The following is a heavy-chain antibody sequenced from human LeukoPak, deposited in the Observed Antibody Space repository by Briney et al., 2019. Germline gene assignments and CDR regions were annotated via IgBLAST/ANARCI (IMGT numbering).Heavy chain of an antibody. V-gene: IGHV3-21*01. CDR2: ISSSSYI. CDR1: GFTFSSNS. CDR3: ARGLTGTTADY. Sequence: GGSLRLSGAPSGFTFSSNSMNWVPQAPGKGLEWVSSISSSSYIYYADSVRGRFTISRDNAKNSLYLQMNSLRAEDTAVYYCARGLTGTTADYWGQGTLVTVSS. J-gene: IGHJ4*02. D-gene: IGHD1-7*01.